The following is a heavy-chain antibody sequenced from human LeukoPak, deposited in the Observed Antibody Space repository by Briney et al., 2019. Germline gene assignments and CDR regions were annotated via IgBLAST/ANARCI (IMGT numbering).Heavy chain of an antibody. V-gene: IGHV1-69*04. J-gene: IGHJ5*02. CDR2: IIPILGIA. CDR1: GGTFSSYA. Sequence: SVKVSCKASGGTFSSYAISWVRQAPGQGLEWMGRIIPILGIANYAQKFQDRVTITADKSTSTAYMELSSLRSEDTAVYYCAREPGPEVGTNWFDPWGQGTLVTVSS. CDR3: AREPGPEVGTNWFDP. D-gene: IGHD1-26*01.